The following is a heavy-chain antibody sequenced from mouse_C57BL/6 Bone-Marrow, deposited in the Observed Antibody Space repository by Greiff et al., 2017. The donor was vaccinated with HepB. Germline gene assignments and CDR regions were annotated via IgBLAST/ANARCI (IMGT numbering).Heavy chain of an antibody. D-gene: IGHD1-1*02. V-gene: IGHV1-55*01. J-gene: IGHJ1*03. CDR1: GYTFTSYW. Sequence: QVQLQQPGAELVKPGASVKMSCKASGYTFTSYWITWVKQRPGQGLEWIGDIYPGSGSTNYNEKFKSKATLTVDTSSSTAYMQLSSLTSEDSAVYYCARGGVRNGYWYFDLWGTGTTVTVSS. CDR3: ARGGVRNGYWYFDL. CDR2: IYPGSGST.